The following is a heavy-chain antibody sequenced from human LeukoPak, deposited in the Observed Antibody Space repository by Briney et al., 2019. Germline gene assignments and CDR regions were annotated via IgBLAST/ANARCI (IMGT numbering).Heavy chain of an antibody. CDR3: ARGIRSNYVDGMDV. CDR1: GFTFSSYD. CDR2: IGTAGDT. V-gene: IGHV3-13*01. J-gene: IGHJ6*02. D-gene: IGHD4-11*01. Sequence: GGSLRLSCAASGFTFSSYDMHWVRQATGKGLEWVSAIGTAGDTYYPGSVKGRFTISRENAKNSLYLQMNSLRAGDTAVYYCARGIRSNYVDGMDVWGQGTTVTVSS.